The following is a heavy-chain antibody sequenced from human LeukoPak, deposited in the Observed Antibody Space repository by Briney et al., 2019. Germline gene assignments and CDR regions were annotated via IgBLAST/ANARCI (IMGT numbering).Heavy chain of an antibody. CDR3: TRGVRGVILVTDY. Sequence: ASVKVSCKASGYTFTGYYMHWVRQAPGQGLEWMGWINPNSGGTNYAQKFQGRVTMTRDTSISTAYMEMSSLRSDDTAVYYCTRGVRGVILVTDYWGQGTLVTVSS. CDR1: GYTFTGYY. D-gene: IGHD3-10*01. CDR2: INPNSGGT. V-gene: IGHV1-2*02. J-gene: IGHJ4*02.